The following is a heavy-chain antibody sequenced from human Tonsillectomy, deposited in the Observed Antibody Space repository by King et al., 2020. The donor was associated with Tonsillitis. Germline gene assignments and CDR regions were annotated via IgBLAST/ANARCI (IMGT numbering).Heavy chain of an antibody. V-gene: IGHV4-38-2*02. Sequence: VQLQESGPGLVKPSETLSLTCSVSGYSISCGYYWGWIRQAPGKGLEWIGNIYHSGTTYYNPSLKSRVTISVDTSKNEFSLKLTSVTAADTAIYYCAREGGVAVAASDYWGQGTLVTVSS. CDR2: IYHSGTT. D-gene: IGHD6-19*01. J-gene: IGHJ4*02. CDR1: GYSISCGYY. CDR3: AREGGVAVAASDY.